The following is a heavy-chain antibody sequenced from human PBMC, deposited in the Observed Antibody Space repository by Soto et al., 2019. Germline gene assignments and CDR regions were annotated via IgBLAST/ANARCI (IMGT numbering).Heavy chain of an antibody. Sequence: QVQLVQSGAEVKKPGSSVKVSCKASGGTFSSYAISWVRQAPGQGLEWMGGIIPIFGTANYAQKFQGRVKITAAESTSTAYMELSSLGSEDTAVYYCASGVEFWRANWFDPWGQGTLVTVSS. CDR3: ASGVEFWRANWFDP. CDR2: IIPIFGTA. D-gene: IGHD3-3*01. V-gene: IGHV1-69*01. CDR1: GGTFSSYA. J-gene: IGHJ5*02.